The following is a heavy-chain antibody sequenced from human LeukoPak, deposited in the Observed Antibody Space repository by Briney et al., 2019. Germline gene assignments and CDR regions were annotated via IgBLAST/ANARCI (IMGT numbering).Heavy chain of an antibody. J-gene: IGHJ4*02. CDR3: ARSSSSWN. CDR2: IYTSGST. CDR1: RGSISSGSYY. V-gene: IGHV4-61*02. D-gene: IGHD6-13*01. Sequence: PSETLSLTCTVSRGSISSGSYYWSWIRQPAGKGLEWIGRIYTSGSTNYNPSLKSRVTISVDTSKNQLSLKLSSVTAADTAVYYCARSSSSWNWGQGTLVTVSS.